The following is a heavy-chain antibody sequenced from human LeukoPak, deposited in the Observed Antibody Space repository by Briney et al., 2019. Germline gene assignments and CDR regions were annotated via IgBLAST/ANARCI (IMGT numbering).Heavy chain of an antibody. Sequence: SETLSLTCTVSGGSISSYYWSWIRQPPGKGLEWIGYIYYSGSTNYNPSLKSRVTMSVDTSRNQFSLKLSSVTAADTAVYYCARDLGYSSSRVENWFDPWGQGTLVTISS. CDR2: IYYSGST. D-gene: IGHD6-13*01. V-gene: IGHV4-59*01. CDR3: ARDLGYSSSRVENWFDP. CDR1: GGSISSYY. J-gene: IGHJ5*02.